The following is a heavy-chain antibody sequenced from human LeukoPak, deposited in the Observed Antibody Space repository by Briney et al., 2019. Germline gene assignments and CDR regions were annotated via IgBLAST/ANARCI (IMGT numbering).Heavy chain of an antibody. V-gene: IGHV4-61*02. CDR2: MYTSGST. D-gene: IGHD4-17*01. J-gene: IGHJ2*01. CDR3: GRSLGDYFRWYFDL. Sequence: SQTLSLTSTVSGVSSGTYCLNWSRQSAGKGLEWIGRMYTSGSTNYNPSLKNRVTISAAPSKSQFSLNLSYVPAEDTAIYYCGRSLGDYFRWYFDLWGRGTLVTVSS. CDR1: GVSSGTYC.